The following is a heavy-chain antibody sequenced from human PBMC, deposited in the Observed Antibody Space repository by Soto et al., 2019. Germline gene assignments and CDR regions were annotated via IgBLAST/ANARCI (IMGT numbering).Heavy chain of an antibody. CDR3: ATNLV. J-gene: IGHJ4*02. D-gene: IGHD6-6*01. V-gene: IGHV3-23*01. CDR2: VTGNGGAT. Sequence: EVQLLESGGNLVQPGGSLRLSCAASGFIFRNFVMSWVHQPPGKGLEWVSSVTGNGGATYYADSVKGRFAISRDNSKNTLYVQMNTLRDEDTAIYYCATNLVRGQGTLVTVSS. CDR1: GFIFRNFV.